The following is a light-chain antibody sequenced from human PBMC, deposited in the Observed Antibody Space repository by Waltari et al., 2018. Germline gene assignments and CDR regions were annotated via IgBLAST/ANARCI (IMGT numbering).Light chain of an antibody. J-gene: IGKJ3*01. CDR3: QQYYNWPPFT. CDR1: QSISSY. Sequence: DIQMTQSPSSLSASVGDRVTITCRASQSISSYLNWYQQKPGKAPKLLIYAASSLQSGVPSRFSGSGSGTDFTLTISSLQPEDFATYYCQQYYNWPPFTFGPGTKVDIK. V-gene: IGKV1-39*01. CDR2: AAS.